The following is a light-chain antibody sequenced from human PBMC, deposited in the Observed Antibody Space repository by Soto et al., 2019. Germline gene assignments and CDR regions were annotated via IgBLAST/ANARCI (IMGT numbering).Light chain of an antibody. CDR2: GAS. CDR3: QQYNNWPPYT. J-gene: IGKJ2*01. Sequence: EIVMTQSPATLSVSPGERATLSCRASQSVSSNLAWYQQKPGQAPRLLIYGASTWATGITARFSGSGSGTDFTLTISSMQYEDIAVYYCQQYNNWPPYTFGQGTKLEIK. CDR1: QSVSSN. V-gene: IGKV3-15*01.